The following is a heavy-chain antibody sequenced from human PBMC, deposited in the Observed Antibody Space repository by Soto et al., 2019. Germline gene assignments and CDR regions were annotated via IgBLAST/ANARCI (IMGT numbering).Heavy chain of an antibody. V-gene: IGHV4-4*02. D-gene: IGHD3-22*01. J-gene: IGHJ4*02. CDR3: ARRYYYDSSGYYLGD. Sequence: QVQLRESGPRLVKPSGTLSLTCAVSGSSITSSNWWTWVRQPPGKGLEWIGESYHSGSSNYNPSLKSRVTISVDKSNNQFFLKLTSVTAADTAVYYCARRYYYDSSGYYLGDWGQGTLVTVSS. CDR2: SYHSGSS. CDR1: GSSITSSNW.